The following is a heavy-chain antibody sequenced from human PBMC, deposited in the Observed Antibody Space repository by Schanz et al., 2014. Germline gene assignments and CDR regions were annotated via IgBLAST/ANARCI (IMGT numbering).Heavy chain of an antibody. Sequence: EVQLVQSGGGLAQPGGSLRLSCAASGFTLSNYAMSWVRQAPGKGLEWVSALSEGGGGTHYADSVRGRFTISSDSSKNTLYRQMSSLRADDTAVYYCAKAADWPVTRFDPWGQGTLVTVSS. V-gene: IGHV3-23*04. CDR2: LSEGGGGT. CDR1: GFTLSNYA. J-gene: IGHJ5*02. D-gene: IGHD3-9*01. CDR3: AKAADWPVTRFDP.